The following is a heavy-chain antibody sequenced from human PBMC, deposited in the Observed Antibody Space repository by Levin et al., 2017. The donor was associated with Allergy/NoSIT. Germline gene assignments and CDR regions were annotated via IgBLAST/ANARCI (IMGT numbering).Heavy chain of an antibody. Sequence: GESLKISCKGSGYSFTSYWIGWVRQMPGKGLEWMGIIYPGDSDTRYSPSFQGQVTISADKSISTAYLQWSSLKASDTAMYYCARVGQLLYGANWFDPWGQGTLVTVSS. CDR2: IYPGDSDT. CDR1: GYSFTSYW. V-gene: IGHV5-51*01. J-gene: IGHJ5*02. CDR3: ARVGQLLYGANWFDP. D-gene: IGHD2-2*02.